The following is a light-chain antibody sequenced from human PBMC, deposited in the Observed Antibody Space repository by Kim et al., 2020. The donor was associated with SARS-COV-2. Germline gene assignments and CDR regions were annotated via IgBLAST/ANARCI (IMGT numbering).Light chain of an antibody. CDR2: QDR. Sequence: SYELTQPPSVSVSPGQTASITCSGDKLGHKYTFWYQQKPGQSPVLVIFQDRKRPSGIPERFSGSISGNTATLTISGTQTLDEADYYCQAWDSRTAIFGGGTRLTVL. J-gene: IGLJ2*01. CDR1: KLGHKY. V-gene: IGLV3-1*01. CDR3: QAWDSRTAI.